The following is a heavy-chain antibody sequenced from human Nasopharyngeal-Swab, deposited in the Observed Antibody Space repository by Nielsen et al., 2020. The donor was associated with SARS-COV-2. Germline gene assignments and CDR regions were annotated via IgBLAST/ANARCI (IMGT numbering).Heavy chain of an antibody. J-gene: IGHJ5*02. V-gene: IGHV1-46*01. CDR2: INPSGGST. CDR1: GYTFTSYA. CDR3: ARASNVLRFLEWREKKGDWFDP. Sequence: ASVKVSCKASGYTFTSYAMHWVRQAPGQRLEWMGIINPSGGSTSYAQKFQGRVTMTRDTSTSTVYMELSSLRSEDTAVYYCARASNVLRFLEWREKKGDWFDPWGQGTLVTVSS. D-gene: IGHD3-3*01.